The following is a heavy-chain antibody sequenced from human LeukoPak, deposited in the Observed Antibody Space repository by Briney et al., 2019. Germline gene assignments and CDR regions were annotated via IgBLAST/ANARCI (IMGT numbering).Heavy chain of an antibody. CDR1: GLNFRKSW. J-gene: IGHJ4*02. CDR3: TNWGDTWGLDF. Sequence: RGSLRLSCAASGLNFRKSWMTWVRQAPGRGLEWVANIKDDGSEKYYVDSVKGRFTISRDNAKNSLYLQMNSLSAEDTAVYFCTNWGDTWGLDFWGQGILVSVSS. CDR2: IKDDGSEK. V-gene: IGHV3-7*01. D-gene: IGHD7-27*01.